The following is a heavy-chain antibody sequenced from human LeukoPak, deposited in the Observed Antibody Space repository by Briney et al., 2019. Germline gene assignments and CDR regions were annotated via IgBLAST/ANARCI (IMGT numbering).Heavy chain of an antibody. CDR2: ISSSSSYI. J-gene: IGHJ4*02. V-gene: IGHV3-21*01. CDR3: ARDSFIWLQLEYFDY. CDR1: GFTFSSYS. D-gene: IGHD5-24*01. Sequence: GGSLRLSCAASGFTFSSYSMNWVRQAPGKGLEWVSSISSSSSYIYYADSVKGRFTISRDNAKNSLYLQMNSLRAEDTAVYYCARDSFIWLQLEYFDYWGQGTLVTVSS.